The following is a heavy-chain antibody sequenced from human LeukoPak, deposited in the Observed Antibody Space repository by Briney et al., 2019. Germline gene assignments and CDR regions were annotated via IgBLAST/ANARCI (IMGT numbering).Heavy chain of an antibody. J-gene: IGHJ4*02. D-gene: IGHD3-3*01. CDR2: IYYSGST. Sequence: SETLSLTCTVSGGSISSSSYYWGWIRQPPGKGLEWIGSIYYSGSTYYNPSLKSRVTISVDTSKNQFSLKLSSVTAADTAVYYCARVITIFGVVIPMTFDYWGQGTLVTVSS. V-gene: IGHV4-39*01. CDR1: GGSISSSSYY. CDR3: ARVITIFGVVIPMTFDY.